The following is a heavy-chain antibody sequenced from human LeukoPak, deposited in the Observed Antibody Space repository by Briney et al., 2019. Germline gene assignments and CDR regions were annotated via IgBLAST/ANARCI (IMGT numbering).Heavy chain of an antibody. V-gene: IGHV3-30-3*01. D-gene: IGHD2-15*01. CDR2: ISYDGSNK. CDR1: GFTFSSYA. CDR3: ARVVRVYCSGGSCYPVDYYYYYGMDV. J-gene: IGHJ6*02. Sequence: PGGSLRLSCAASGFTFSSYAMHWVRQAPGKGLEWVAVISYDGSNKYYADSVKGRFTISRDNSKNTLYLQMNSLRAEDTAVYYCARVVRVYCSGGSCYPVDYYYYYGMDVWGQGTTVTVSS.